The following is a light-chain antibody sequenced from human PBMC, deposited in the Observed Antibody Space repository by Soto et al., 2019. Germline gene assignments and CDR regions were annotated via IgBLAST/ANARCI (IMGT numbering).Light chain of an antibody. J-gene: IGKJ4*01. Sequence: EIVLTQSPGTLSLSPGERATLSCRASQSINSNYLAWYQRKPGQAPRLLIYDTSNRATGVPDRFSGSGSGTDFTLTINSLEPEDVAVYYCQQYGTSPRTFGRGTKVEIK. CDR3: QQYGTSPRT. V-gene: IGKV3-20*01. CDR1: QSINSNY. CDR2: DTS.